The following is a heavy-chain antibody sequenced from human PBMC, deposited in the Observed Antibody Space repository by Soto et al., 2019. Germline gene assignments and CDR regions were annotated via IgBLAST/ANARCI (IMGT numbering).Heavy chain of an antibody. V-gene: IGHV3-53*01. CDR2: IESGGSA. CDR3: AKDLGPLRLLNYYFYGLDV. CDR1: GFSVSSTY. D-gene: IGHD2-15*01. J-gene: IGHJ6*02. Sequence: GGGVVQRGGSLTLSCNASGFSVSSTYMSWVRQAPGRGLEWVAVIESGGSAHYADSVKGRFTISRDDPKNIIYLQMHTLSAEDTAVYYCAKDLGPLRLLNYYFYGLDVWGQGTSVTVSS.